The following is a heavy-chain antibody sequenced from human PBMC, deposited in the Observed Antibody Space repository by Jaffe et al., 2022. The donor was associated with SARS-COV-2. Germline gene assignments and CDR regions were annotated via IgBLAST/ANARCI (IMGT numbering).Heavy chain of an antibody. CDR3: ARGMSSHDS. CDR2: IKQDASEK. J-gene: IGHJ5*01. Sequence: EVRLVESGGGLVQPGGSLRLSCVASGFSFSSYWMTWVRQAPGKGLEWVATIKQDASEKYFVDSVKGRFTVSRDNAKNSLCLQMNSLRVDDTALYYCARGMSSHDSWGQGTLVTVSS. V-gene: IGHV3-7*03. CDR1: GFSFSSYW. D-gene: IGHD6-13*01.